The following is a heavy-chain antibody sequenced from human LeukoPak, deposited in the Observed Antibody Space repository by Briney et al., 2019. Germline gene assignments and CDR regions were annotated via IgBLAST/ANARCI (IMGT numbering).Heavy chain of an antibody. CDR3: ARGRDSRGYQFMGFDS. Sequence: SQTLSLTCTVSGGSISSGNCYWNWIRQPAGKGLEWIGRIWADGAPTYRPSLKSRVTISVDTSKNQFSLRLSSVTAADTAVYYCARGRDSRGYQFMGFDSWGQGTLVTVSS. CDR2: IWADGAP. V-gene: IGHV4-61*02. D-gene: IGHD3-22*01. J-gene: IGHJ4*02. CDR1: GGSISSGNCY.